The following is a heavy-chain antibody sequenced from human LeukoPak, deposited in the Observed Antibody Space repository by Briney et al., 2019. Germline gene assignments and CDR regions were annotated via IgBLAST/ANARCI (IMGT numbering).Heavy chain of an antibody. CDR2: IHDSGRT. CDR3: ARTQSGSSIAAEFDY. Sequence: PSETLSLTCTVSSGSISGYYWSWIRQPPGKGLEYIGYIHDSGRTNYNPSPKSRITISIDTSKNQFSLKLNSVTAADTAVYYCARTQSGSSIAAEFDYWGQGTLVTVSS. D-gene: IGHD6-6*01. V-gene: IGHV4-59*01. CDR1: SGSISGYY. J-gene: IGHJ4*02.